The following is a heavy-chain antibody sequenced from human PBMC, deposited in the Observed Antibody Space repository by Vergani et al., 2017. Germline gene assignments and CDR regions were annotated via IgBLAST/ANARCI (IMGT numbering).Heavy chain of an antibody. CDR1: GGTFSSYT. CDR2: ISAYNGNT. D-gene: IGHD6-25*01. V-gene: IGHV1-18*01. J-gene: IGHJ6*02. Sequence: QVQLVQSGAEVKKPGSSVKVSCKASGGTFSSYTISWVRQAPGQGLEWMGWISAYNGNTNYAQKLQGRVTMTTDTSTSTAYMELRSLRSDDTAVYYCARGSRIAADYYYGMDVWGQGTTVTVSS. CDR3: ARGSRIAADYYYGMDV.